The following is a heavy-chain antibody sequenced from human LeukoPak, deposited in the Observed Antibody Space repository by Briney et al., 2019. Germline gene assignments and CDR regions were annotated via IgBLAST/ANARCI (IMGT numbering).Heavy chain of an antibody. D-gene: IGHD4-23*01. Sequence: PGGSLRLSCAASGFTFSSYSMNWVRQAPGKGLEWVANIKQDGSEKYYVDSVKGRFTISRDNAKNSLYLQMNSLRAQDTAVYYCARGPAWTTVAPWYFDYWGQGTLVTVSS. CDR1: GFTFSSYS. CDR3: ARGPAWTTVAPWYFDY. J-gene: IGHJ4*02. V-gene: IGHV3-7*04. CDR2: IKQDGSEK.